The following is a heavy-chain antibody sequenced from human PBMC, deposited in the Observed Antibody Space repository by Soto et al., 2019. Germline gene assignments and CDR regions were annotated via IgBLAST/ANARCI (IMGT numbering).Heavy chain of an antibody. CDR1: GGSISNYY. CDR2: IYYSGST. J-gene: IGHJ6*02. D-gene: IGHD3-22*01. Sequence: PSETLSLTCTVSGGSISNYYWSWIRQPPGKGLEWIGYIYYSGSTNYNPSLKSRVTISVDTSKNQFSLKLSSVTAADTAVDYCARIASSGYYRPYYYGMDVWGQGTTVTVSS. CDR3: ARIASSGYYRPYYYGMDV. V-gene: IGHV4-59*01.